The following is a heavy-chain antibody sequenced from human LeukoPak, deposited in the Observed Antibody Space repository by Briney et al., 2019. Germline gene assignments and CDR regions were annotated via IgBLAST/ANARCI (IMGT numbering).Heavy chain of an antibody. V-gene: IGHV1-8*03. CDR2: MNPNSGNT. CDR3: ARGDTGVGADYYYYYYMDV. J-gene: IGHJ6*03. D-gene: IGHD1-26*01. CDR1: GYSFTSYD. Sequence: GESLKISCKGSGYSFTSYDINWVRQATGQGLEWMGWMNPNSGNTGYAQKFQGRVTITRNTFISTAYMELSSLRSEDTAVYYCARGDTGVGADYYYYYYMDVWGKGTTVTVSS.